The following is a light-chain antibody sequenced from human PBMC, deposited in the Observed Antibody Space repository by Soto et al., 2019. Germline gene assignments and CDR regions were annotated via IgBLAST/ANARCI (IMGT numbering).Light chain of an antibody. CDR2: EVN. CDR1: SSNVGGYNF. J-gene: IGLJ2*01. CDR3: CSYGGDRI. Sequence: QSALTQPASVSGSPGQSIAISCTGTSSNVGGYNFVSWYQQHPGKAPKLLIYEVNKRPSGVSNRFSGSKSDNTAALTISGIQAEDEADYYCCSYGGDRIFGGGTKVTVL. V-gene: IGLV2-23*02.